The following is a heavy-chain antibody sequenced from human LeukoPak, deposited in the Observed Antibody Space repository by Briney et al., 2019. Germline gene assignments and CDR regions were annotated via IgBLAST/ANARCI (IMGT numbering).Heavy chain of an antibody. CDR1: GDSVSSNSAA. D-gene: IGHD5/OR15-5a*01. Sequence: SQTLSLTCGISGDSVSSNSAAWGWIRQSPSRDLEWLGRTHYRSKWYTEYAVSVKSRIIINPDTSKNQFSLQLNSVTPEGTAVYYCVSRRYDCWGQGTLVTVPS. V-gene: IGHV6-1*01. J-gene: IGHJ4*02. CDR3: VSRRYDC. CDR2: THYRSKWYT.